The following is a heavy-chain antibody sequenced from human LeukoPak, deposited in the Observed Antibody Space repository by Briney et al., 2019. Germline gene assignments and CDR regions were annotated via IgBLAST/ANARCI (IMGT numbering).Heavy chain of an antibody. CDR3: ARDGGGYGSSYGMDV. CDR1: GFTFSSYA. V-gene: IGHV3-30*04. D-gene: IGHD2-15*01. CDR2: ISYDGSNK. Sequence: GGSLRLSCAASGFTFSSYAMHWVRQAPGKGLEWVAVISYDGSNKYYADSVKGRFTISRDNSKNTLYLQMNSLRAEDTAVYYCARDGGGYGSSYGMDVWGQGTTVTVSS. J-gene: IGHJ6*02.